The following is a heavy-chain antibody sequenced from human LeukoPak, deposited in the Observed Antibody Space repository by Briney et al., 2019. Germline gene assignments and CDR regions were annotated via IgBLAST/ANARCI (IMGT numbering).Heavy chain of an antibody. D-gene: IGHD3-16*02. V-gene: IGHV3-23*01. J-gene: IGHJ4*02. CDR3: AKYRLSGRRDYDY. CDR1: RVSFSTYA. Sequence: GALRLSSAASRVSFSTYALAWVRPAPGKGLEWVSTIGTTAGDTYYADSVKGRFTVSRDNSKNTLYLQLSSLRAEDTAVSYCAKYRLSGRRDYDYWGQGILVPVSS. CDR2: IGTTAGDT.